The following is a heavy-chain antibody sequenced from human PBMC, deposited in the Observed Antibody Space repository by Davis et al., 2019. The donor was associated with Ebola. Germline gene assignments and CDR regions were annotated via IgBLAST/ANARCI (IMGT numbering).Heavy chain of an antibody. J-gene: IGHJ4*02. CDR1: GFTFSSYG. CDR3: ARQGIAVAFDY. D-gene: IGHD6-19*01. Sequence: GESLKISCAASGFTFSSYGMHWVRQAPGKGLEWVAAIWYDGSNKYYADSVKGRFTISRDNSKNTLYLQMNSLRAEDTAVYYCARQGIAVAFDYWGQGTLVTVSS. CDR2: IWYDGSNK. V-gene: IGHV3-33*01.